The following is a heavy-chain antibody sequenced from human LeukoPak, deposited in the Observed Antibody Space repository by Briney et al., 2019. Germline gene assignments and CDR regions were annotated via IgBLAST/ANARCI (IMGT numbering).Heavy chain of an antibody. CDR3: ARVVRELELRGGPNWFDP. J-gene: IGHJ5*02. V-gene: IGHV1-2*06. Sequence: ASVKVSCKASGYTFTGYYMHWVRQAPGQGLEGMGRINPNSGGTNYAQKFQGRVTMTRDTSISTAYMELSRLRSDDTAVYYCARVVRELELRGGPNWFDPWGQGTLVTVSS. D-gene: IGHD1-7*01. CDR2: INPNSGGT. CDR1: GYTFTGYY.